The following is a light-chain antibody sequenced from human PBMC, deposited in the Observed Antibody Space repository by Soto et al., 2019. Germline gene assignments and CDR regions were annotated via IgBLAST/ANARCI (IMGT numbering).Light chain of an antibody. CDR2: DDN. V-gene: IGLV1-51*01. J-gene: IGLJ1*01. Sequence: SVLTQPPSVSAAPGQKFTISCSGSSSNIGGNSVSWYQQLPGTAPKLLIYDDNKRPSGIPDRFSGSKSGTSATLGITGFQTGDEADYYCGSWDSSMSAYVFGTGNKFTVL. CDR3: GSWDSSMSAYV. CDR1: SSNIGGNS.